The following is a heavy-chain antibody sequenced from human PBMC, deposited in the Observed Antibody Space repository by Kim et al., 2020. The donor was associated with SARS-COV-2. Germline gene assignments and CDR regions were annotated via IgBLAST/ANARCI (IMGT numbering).Heavy chain of an antibody. D-gene: IGHD1-26*01. Sequence: YSGSTNYNPSLKSRVTISVDTSKNQFSLKLSSVTAADTAVYYCASGSGSHWGQGTLVTVSS. J-gene: IGHJ4*02. CDR2: YSGST. CDR3: ASGSGSH. V-gene: IGHV4-59*09.